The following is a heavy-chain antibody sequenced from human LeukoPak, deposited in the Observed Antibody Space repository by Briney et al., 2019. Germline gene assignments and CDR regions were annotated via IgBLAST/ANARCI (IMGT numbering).Heavy chain of an antibody. Sequence: SETLSLTCTVSGDSISSDYYWSGIRQPPGKGLEWIGYVYNIGSTNYNPSLKSRVTISLDTSKNQFSLRLNSVTAADTAVYYCARGKWGYKLDYWGQGALVTVSS. V-gene: IGHV4-59*01. CDR3: ARGKWGYKLDY. CDR1: GDSISSDYY. D-gene: IGHD1-26*01. J-gene: IGHJ4*02. CDR2: VYNIGST.